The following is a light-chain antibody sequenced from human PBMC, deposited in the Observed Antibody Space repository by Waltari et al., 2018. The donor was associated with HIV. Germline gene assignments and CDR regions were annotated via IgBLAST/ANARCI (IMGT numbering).Light chain of an antibody. CDR2: RNN. CDR1: SPNIGRNY. V-gene: IGLV1-47*01. J-gene: IGLJ3*02. CDR3: AAWEDSLWV. Sequence: QSVLTQPPSASGTPGQRVTISCSGSSPNIGRNYVFWYQQLPGTAPKLLIYRNNDRPSGVPDRFSGSKSGTSASLAISGLRSDDEADYYCAAWEDSLWVFGGGTKLTV.